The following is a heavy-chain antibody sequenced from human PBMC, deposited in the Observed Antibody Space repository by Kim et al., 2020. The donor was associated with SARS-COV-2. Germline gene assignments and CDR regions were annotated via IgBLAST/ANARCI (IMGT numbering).Heavy chain of an antibody. D-gene: IGHD3-10*01. Sequence: KSRVTISVDTSKNQFSLKLSSVTAAGTAVYYCARATYYYGSGSYPHYFDYWGQGTLVTVSS. CDR3: ARATYYYGSGSYPHYFDY. V-gene: IGHV4-59*01. J-gene: IGHJ4*02.